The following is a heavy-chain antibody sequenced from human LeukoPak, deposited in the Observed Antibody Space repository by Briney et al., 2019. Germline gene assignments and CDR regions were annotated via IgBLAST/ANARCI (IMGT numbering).Heavy chain of an antibody. CDR1: GGSISSGGYY. D-gene: IGHD1-26*01. J-gene: IGHJ4*02. CDR3: AIVVGATIWY. CDR2: IYYSGST. Sequence: SETLSLTRTVSGGSISSGGYYWSWIRQHPGKGLEWIGYIYYSGSTYYNPSLKSRVTISVDTSKNQFSLKLSSVTAADTAVYYCAIVVGATIWYWGQGTLVTVSS. V-gene: IGHV4-31*03.